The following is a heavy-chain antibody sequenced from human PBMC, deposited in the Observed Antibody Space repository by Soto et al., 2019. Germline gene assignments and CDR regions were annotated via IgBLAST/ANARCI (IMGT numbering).Heavy chain of an antibody. D-gene: IGHD3-10*01. V-gene: IGHV3-23*01. CDR3: ASHRGDYYYYYGMDV. Sequence: EVQLLESGGGLVQPGGSLRVSCAASGLTFSSYAMSWVRQAPGKGLEWVSAISSSGGSTYYADSVKGRFTISRDNSKNTLYLQMNSLKAEDTAVYYCASHRGDYYYYYGMDVWGQGATVTV. J-gene: IGHJ6*02. CDR2: ISSSGGST. CDR1: GLTFSSYA.